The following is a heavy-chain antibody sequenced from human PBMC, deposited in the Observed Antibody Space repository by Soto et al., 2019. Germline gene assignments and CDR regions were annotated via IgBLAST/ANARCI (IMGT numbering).Heavy chain of an antibody. CDR3: AGGIAAAGPDYYYYGMDV. CDR1: GFTFSSYG. D-gene: IGHD6-13*01. J-gene: IGHJ6*02. V-gene: IGHV3-33*01. CDR2: IWYDGSNK. Sequence: QPGGSLRLSCAASGFTFSSYGMHWVRQAPGKGLEWVAVIWYDGSNKYYADSVKGRFTISRDNSKNTLYLQMNSLRAEDTAVYYCAGGIAAAGPDYYYYGMDVWGQGTTVTVSS.